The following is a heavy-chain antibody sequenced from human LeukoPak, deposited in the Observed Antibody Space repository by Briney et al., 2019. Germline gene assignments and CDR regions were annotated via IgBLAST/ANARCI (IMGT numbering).Heavy chain of an antibody. CDR3: ARSPNYYYFDS. D-gene: IGHD5-24*01. V-gene: IGHV3-30*04. J-gene: IGHJ4*02. CDR1: GFTFSNSV. Sequence: PGGSLRLSCSTSGFTFSNSVIHWVRQAPGKGLEWVAVTSYDGNNQYYADSVKGRCTISRDDSKNTVYLQMNSLRHDDTAVYYCARSPNYYYFDSWGQGTLVTVSS. CDR2: TSYDGNNQ.